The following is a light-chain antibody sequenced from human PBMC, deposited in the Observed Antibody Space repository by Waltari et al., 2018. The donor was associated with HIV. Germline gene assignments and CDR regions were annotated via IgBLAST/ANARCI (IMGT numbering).Light chain of an antibody. CDR2: LTS. V-gene: IGKV2-28*01. CDR3: MQSLQAPLS. Sequence: IVMTQSPPTLAVDPGETASISCTASQSLMHKTKEIYLAWYVQKPGQAARLLIYLTSDRAAVVPLRISGTGTGTEFTLKIDTVEATDVGTYYCMQSLQAPLSFGQGTRLEIK. J-gene: IGKJ5*01. CDR1: QSLMHKTKEIY.